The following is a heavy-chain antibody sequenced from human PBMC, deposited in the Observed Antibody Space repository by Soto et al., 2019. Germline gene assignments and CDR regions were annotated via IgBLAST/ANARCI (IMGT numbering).Heavy chain of an antibody. CDR1: GFTFSSYA. V-gene: IGHV3-23*01. J-gene: IGHJ4*02. CDR2: MSSSGGST. D-gene: IGHD6-13*01. CDR3: AKHMGYRSTWPFDY. Sequence: PGGSLRLSCSASGFTFSSYAMSWVRQAPGKGLEWVSAMSSSGGSTKNADSVKGRFTISRDNSKSTLYLQMNSLRAEDTAVYYCAKHMGYRSTWPFDYWGQGTLVTVSS.